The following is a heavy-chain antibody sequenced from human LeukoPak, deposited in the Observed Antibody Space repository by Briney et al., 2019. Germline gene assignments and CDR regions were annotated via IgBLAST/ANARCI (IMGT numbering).Heavy chain of an antibody. D-gene: IGHD3-22*01. CDR1: GFNFNSYI. CDR2: ITSIGDYI. V-gene: IGHV3-21*06. J-gene: IGHJ3*02. Sequence: PGGSLRLSCAASGFNFNSYIMNWVRQAPGKGLEWVSSITSIGDYIFYADSMKGRFTISRDNAENSLYLEMNSLRAEDTAVYYCARWGYHSRGYYPYLDAFDIWGQGTMVTVSS. CDR3: ARWGYHSRGYYPYLDAFDI.